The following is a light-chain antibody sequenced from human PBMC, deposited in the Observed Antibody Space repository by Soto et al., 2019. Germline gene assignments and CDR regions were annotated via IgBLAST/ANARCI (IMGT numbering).Light chain of an antibody. V-gene: IGLV2-14*01. Sequence: QSVLTQPASVSGSPGQSIAISCTGPSSDVGGYNYVSWYQQHPGKAPKLMIYDVSNRPSGVSNRFSGSKSGNTASLTISGLQAEDEADYYCSSFTSSNTYVFGTGTKLTVL. CDR2: DVS. CDR1: SSDVGGYNY. J-gene: IGLJ1*01. CDR3: SSFTSSNTYV.